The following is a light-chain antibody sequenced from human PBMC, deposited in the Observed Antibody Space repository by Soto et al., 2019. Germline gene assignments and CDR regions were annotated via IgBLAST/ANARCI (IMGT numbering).Light chain of an antibody. V-gene: IGKV3-20*01. J-gene: IGKJ1*01. CDR2: GAS. CDR3: QQYGDSTRT. Sequence: EIVLTQSPGTLSLSPGERATLSCRASQSVSSSYFAWYQQKPGQAPRLLIYGASSRATGIPDRFSGSGSGTHFTLTISRLEPEDFAVYYCQQYGDSTRTFGQGTKVDIK. CDR1: QSVSSSY.